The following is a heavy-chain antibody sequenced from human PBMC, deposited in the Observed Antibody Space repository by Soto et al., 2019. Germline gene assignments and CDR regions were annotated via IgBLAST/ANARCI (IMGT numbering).Heavy chain of an antibody. D-gene: IGHD2-15*01. CDR1: GFTFSSYG. CDR2: IWYDGSDK. J-gene: IGHJ4*02. Sequence: TGGSLRLSCEVSGFTFSSYGMNWVRQAPGKGLEWVAVIWYDGSDKYYSDSVKGRFTLSRDNSKDTLYLEMNSLRVEDTAVYYCARGLPSGYLDNWGQGTLVTVSS. V-gene: IGHV3-33*01. CDR3: ARGLPSGYLDN.